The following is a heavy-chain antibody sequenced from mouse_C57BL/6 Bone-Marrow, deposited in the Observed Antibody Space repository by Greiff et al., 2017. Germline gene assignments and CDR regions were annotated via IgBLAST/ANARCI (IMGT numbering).Heavy chain of an antibody. Sequence: EVKLVESGGGLVKPGGSLKLSCAASGFTFSSYAMSWVRQTPEKRLEWVATISDGGSYTYYPDNVKGRFTISRDNAKNNLYLQMSHLKSEDTAMYYCAREFYYDYDRGDYYAMDYWGQGTSVTVSS. CDR2: ISDGGSYT. CDR1: GFTFSSYA. V-gene: IGHV5-4*01. J-gene: IGHJ4*01. CDR3: AREFYYDYDRGDYYAMDY. D-gene: IGHD2-4*01.